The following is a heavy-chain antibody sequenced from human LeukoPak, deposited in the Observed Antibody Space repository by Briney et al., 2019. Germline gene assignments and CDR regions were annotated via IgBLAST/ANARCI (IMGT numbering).Heavy chain of an antibody. J-gene: IGHJ4*02. CDR3: AKEVDWGSPLDY. CDR2: ISYDGSNK. Sequence: GRSLRLSCAASGFTFSSYGMHWVRQAPGKGLEWEAVISYDGSNKYYADSVKGRFTISRDNSKNTLYLQMNSLRAEDTAVYYCAKEVDWGSPLDYWGQGTLVTVSS. V-gene: IGHV3-30*18. D-gene: IGHD7-27*01. CDR1: GFTFSSYG.